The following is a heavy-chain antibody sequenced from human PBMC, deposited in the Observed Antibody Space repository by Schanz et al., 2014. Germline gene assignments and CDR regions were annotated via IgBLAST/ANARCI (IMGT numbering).Heavy chain of an antibody. V-gene: IGHV3-74*02. CDR3: AKGRFGELSAFDI. J-gene: IGHJ3*02. D-gene: IGHD3-10*01. Sequence: EVQLVESGGGLVQPGWSLRLSCAASGFTFSGFWMTWVRQAPGKGLVWVSRINGDGSNTNYADSVKGRFTISRDNAKNTLYLQMNSLRAEDTAVYYCAKGRFGELSAFDIWGQGTMVTVSS. CDR1: GFTFSGFW. CDR2: INGDGSNT.